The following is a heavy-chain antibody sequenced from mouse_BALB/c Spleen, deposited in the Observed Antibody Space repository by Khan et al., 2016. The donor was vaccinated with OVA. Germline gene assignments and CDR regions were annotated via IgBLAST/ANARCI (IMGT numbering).Heavy chain of an antibody. D-gene: IGHD1-2*01. Sequence: EVQLQESGPGLVKPSQSLSLTCTVTGYSITSGYGWNWIRQFPGNTLEWMGYTSYSGSTNYHPSLKSRISITRDTSKNQFFLQLNSVTTEDTATYYCARTARLKYWGQGTTLTVSS. J-gene: IGHJ2*01. CDR2: TSYSGST. CDR3: ARTARLKY. CDR1: GYSITSGYG. V-gene: IGHV3-2*02.